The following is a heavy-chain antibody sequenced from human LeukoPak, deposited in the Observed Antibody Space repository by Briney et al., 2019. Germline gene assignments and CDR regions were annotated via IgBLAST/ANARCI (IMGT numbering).Heavy chain of an antibody. J-gene: IGHJ6*02. V-gene: IGHV1-69*01. CDR2: IIPIFGTA. CDR3: ARDRSTSGYYYYGMDV. CDR1: GGTFSSYA. D-gene: IGHD3-16*01. Sequence: GSSVTVSCTASGGTFSSYAISWVRQAPGQGLEWMGGIIPIFGTANYAQKFQGRVTITADESTSTAYMELSSLRSEDTAVYYCARDRSTSGYYYYGMDVWGQGTTVTVSS.